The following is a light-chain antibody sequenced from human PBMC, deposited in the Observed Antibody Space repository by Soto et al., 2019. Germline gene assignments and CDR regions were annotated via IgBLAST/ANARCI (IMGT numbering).Light chain of an antibody. CDR1: QSISNW. V-gene: IGKV1-5*03. J-gene: IGKJ2*01. Sequence: DVQLTQSPSTLSASVGDRVTITCRASQSISNWLAWYQQKPGKAPKLLIYNASSLESAVPSRFSGSGSGTEFTLTISSLQPDDFATYYCQHYNSHSNTFGQGTKLEIK. CDR2: NAS. CDR3: QHYNSHSNT.